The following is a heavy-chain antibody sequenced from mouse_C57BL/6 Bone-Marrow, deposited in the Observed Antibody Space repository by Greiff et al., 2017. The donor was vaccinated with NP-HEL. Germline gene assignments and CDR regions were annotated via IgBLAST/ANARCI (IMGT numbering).Heavy chain of an antibody. D-gene: IGHD1-1*01. CDR3: ARGTDYYGSSYWYFDV. V-gene: IGHV1-22*01. CDR1: GYTFTDYN. CDR2: INPNNGGT. Sequence: EVKLQESGPELVKPGASVKMSCKASGYTFTDYNMHWVKQSHGKSLEWIGYINPNNGGTSYNQKFKGKATLTVNKSSSTAYMELRSLTSEDSAVYYCARGTDYYGSSYWYFDVWGTGTTVTVSS. J-gene: IGHJ1*03.